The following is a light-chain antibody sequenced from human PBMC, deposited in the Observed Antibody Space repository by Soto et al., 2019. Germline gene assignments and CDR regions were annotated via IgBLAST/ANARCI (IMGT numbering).Light chain of an antibody. CDR2: DAS. J-gene: IGKJ5*01. CDR3: QRRSNWPPSIT. V-gene: IGKV3-11*01. CDR1: QSVTTY. Sequence: EIVLTQSPGTLSLSPGERATLSCRASQSVTTYLAWYQQKPGQAPRLLIYDASTRATGIPARFSGSGSGTDLTLTIGSLEPEDFAVYYCQRRSNWPPSITFGQGTRLEIK.